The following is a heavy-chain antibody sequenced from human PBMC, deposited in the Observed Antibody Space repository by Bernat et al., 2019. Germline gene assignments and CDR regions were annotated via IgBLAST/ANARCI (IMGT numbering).Heavy chain of an antibody. CDR1: GFTFRSYG. CDR3: ARESDTSGHYDQFAS. D-gene: IGHD3-22*01. Sequence: QVQLVESGGGVVQPGKSLTLSCATSGFTFRSYGIHWVRQAPGKGLEWVAVIWYDGRQKYYVDSVKGRFTISRDNSENTVYLQMNSLRVEDTAVYYCARESDTSGHYDQFASWGQGALVTVS. V-gene: IGHV3-33*01. CDR2: IWYDGRQK. J-gene: IGHJ4*02.